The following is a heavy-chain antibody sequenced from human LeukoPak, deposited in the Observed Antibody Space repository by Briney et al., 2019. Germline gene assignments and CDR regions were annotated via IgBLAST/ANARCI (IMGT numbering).Heavy chain of an antibody. CDR2: ISGSGGST. CDR1: GFTFSSYA. CDR3: AKDIDYGVYYYCYMDV. V-gene: IGHV3-23*01. D-gene: IGHD4-17*01. Sequence: GGSLRLSCAASGFTFSSYAMSWVRQAPGKGLEWVSAISGSGGSTYYADSVKGRFTISRDNSKNTLYLQMNSLRAEDTAVYYCAKDIDYGVYYYCYMDVWGKGTTVTVSS. J-gene: IGHJ6*03.